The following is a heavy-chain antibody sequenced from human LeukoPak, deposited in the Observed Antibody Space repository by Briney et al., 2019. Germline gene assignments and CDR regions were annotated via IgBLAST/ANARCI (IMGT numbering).Heavy chain of an antibody. CDR2: ISAYNGNT. V-gene: IGHV1-18*01. D-gene: IGHD6-19*01. J-gene: IGHJ4*02. CDR1: GYTFTSYG. CDR3: ARLGMAVAGTFFPAFGGGGRNFDY. Sequence: ASVKVSCKASGYTFTSYGISWVRQAAGQGLEWMGWISAYNGNTNYAQKLQGRVTMTTDTTTSTAYMELRSLRCEDTAVFYCARLGMAVAGTFFPAFGGGGRNFDYWGQGTLVTVSS.